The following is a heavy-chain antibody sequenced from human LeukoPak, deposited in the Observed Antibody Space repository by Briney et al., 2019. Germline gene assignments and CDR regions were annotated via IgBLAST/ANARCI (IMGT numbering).Heavy chain of an antibody. CDR1: GGTFSSYA. CDR3: ATGLGIAVAGGY. Sequence: GASVKVSCKASGGTFSSYAISWVRQAPGQGLEWMGGIIPIFGTANYAQKFQGGVTMTEDTSTDTAYMELSSLRSEDTAVYYCATGLGIAVAGGYWGQGTLVTVSS. D-gene: IGHD6-19*01. CDR2: IIPIFGTA. V-gene: IGHV1-69*06. J-gene: IGHJ4*02.